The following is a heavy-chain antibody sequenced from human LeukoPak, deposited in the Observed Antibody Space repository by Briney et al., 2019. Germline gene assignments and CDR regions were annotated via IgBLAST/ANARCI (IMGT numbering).Heavy chain of an antibody. CDR2: INPSGGST. Sequence: GASVKVSCKASGYTFTSYYMHWVRQAPGQGLEWMGIINPSGGSTSYAQKFQGRVTMTRDMSTSTVYMELRSLRSDDTAVYYCARDGKEYYYDSSGYYGYWGQGTLVTVSS. CDR3: ARDGKEYYYDSSGYYGY. V-gene: IGHV1-46*01. CDR1: GYTFTSYY. D-gene: IGHD3-22*01. J-gene: IGHJ4*02.